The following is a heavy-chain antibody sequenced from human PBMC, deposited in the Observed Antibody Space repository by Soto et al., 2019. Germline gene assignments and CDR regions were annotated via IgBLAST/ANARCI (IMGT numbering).Heavy chain of an antibody. J-gene: IGHJ6*03. V-gene: IGHV1-24*01. CDR2: FDPEDGET. CDR3: ATDSGVTGTTAYYYYMYV. D-gene: IGHD1-7*01. CDR1: GYTLTQLS. Sequence: ASVKVSCKVSGYTLTQLSMHWVRQAPGKGLEWKGGFDPEDGETIYAQKFQGRVTMTEDTSTDTAYMELSSLRSEDTAVYYCATDSGVTGTTAYYYYMYVWGKGTTVTV.